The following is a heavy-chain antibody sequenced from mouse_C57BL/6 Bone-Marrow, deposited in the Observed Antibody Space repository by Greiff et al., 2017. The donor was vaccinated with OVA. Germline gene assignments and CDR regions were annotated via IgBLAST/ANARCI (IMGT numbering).Heavy chain of an antibody. CDR3: ARPLLRNAMDY. CDR2: IAPNSGGT. CDR1: GYTFTSYW. D-gene: IGHD2-1*01. Sequence: QVQLQQPGAELVKPGASVKLSCKASGYTFTSYWMHWVKQRPGRGLEWIGRIAPNSGGTKYNEKFKSKATLTVDKPSSTAYMQLSSLTSEDSAVYYCARPLLRNAMDYWGQGTSVTVSS. V-gene: IGHV1-72*01. J-gene: IGHJ4*01.